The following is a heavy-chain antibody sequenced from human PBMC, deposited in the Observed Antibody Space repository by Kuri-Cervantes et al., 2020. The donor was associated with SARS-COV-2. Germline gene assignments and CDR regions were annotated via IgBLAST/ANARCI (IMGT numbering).Heavy chain of an antibody. V-gene: IGHV1-46*01. D-gene: IGHD2-2*01. CDR3: AREDIVVVPAYYDDAFDI. CDR2: INPSGGST. Sequence: ASVKVSCKASGYTFTSYDINWVRQAPGQGLEWMGIINPSGGSTSYAQKFQGRVTMTRDTSTSTVYMELSSLRSEDTAVHYCAREDIVVVPAYYDDAFDIWGQGTMVTVSS. J-gene: IGHJ3*02. CDR1: GYTFTSYD.